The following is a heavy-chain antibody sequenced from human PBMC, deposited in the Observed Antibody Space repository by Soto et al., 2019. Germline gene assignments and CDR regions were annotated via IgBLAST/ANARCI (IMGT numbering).Heavy chain of an antibody. D-gene: IGHD6-6*01. V-gene: IGHV4-59*01. J-gene: IGHJ4*02. CDR3: ARATKSAGSSTFDY. CDR1: GGSISSYY. Sequence: SETLSLTCTVSGGSISSYYWSWIRQPPGKGLEWIGYIYYSGSTNYNPSLKSRVTISVDTSKNQFSLKLSSVTAADTAVYCCARATKSAGSSTFDYWGQGTLVTVSS. CDR2: IYYSGST.